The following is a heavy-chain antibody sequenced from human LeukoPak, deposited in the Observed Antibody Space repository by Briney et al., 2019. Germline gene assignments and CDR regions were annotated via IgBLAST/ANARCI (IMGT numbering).Heavy chain of an antibody. CDR3: AREAYYYGSGSPYMDV. Sequence: SETLSLTCTVSRGSVSSGSYYWGWIRQPPGKGLGWNGYIYYSGTNNYNPSLKSRATISVDTPKNQFSLNLSSVTAADTAVYYCAREAYYYGSGSPYMDVWGKGTTVTVSS. J-gene: IGHJ6*04. V-gene: IGHV4-61*01. CDR2: IYYSGTN. CDR1: RGSVSSGSYY. D-gene: IGHD3-10*01.